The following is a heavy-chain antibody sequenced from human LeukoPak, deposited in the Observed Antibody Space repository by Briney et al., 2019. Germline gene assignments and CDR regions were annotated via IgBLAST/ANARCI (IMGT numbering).Heavy chain of an antibody. D-gene: IGHD3-10*01. CDR3: ARDRQLQWFGEFNIDFDY. V-gene: IGHV1-18*01. Sequence: ASVKVSCKASGYTFTSYGISWVRQAPGQGLEWMGWISAYNGNTNYAQKLQGRVTMTTDTSTNTAYMEMRDLRSDDTAVYYCARDRQLQWFGEFNIDFDYWGQGTLVTVSS. CDR2: ISAYNGNT. CDR1: GYTFTSYG. J-gene: IGHJ4*02.